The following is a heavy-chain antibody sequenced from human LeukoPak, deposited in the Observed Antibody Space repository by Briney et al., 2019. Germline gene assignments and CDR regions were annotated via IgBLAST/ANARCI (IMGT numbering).Heavy chain of an antibody. J-gene: IGHJ4*02. V-gene: IGHV3-74*01. Sequence: GGSLRLSCAASGFTFSNYSMHWVRHAPGKGLVWVSRINSDGTNTNYADSVKGPFTISRDNAKDTLYLQMNSLRAEDTAVYYCARVNDFWSGYSLGWGQGTLVTVSS. CDR2: INSDGTNT. CDR1: GFTFSNYS. CDR3: ARVNDFWSGYSLG. D-gene: IGHD3-3*01.